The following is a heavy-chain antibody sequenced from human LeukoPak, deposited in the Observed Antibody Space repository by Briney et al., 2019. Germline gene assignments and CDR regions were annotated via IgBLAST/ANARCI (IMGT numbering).Heavy chain of an antibody. V-gene: IGHV5-51*01. CDR1: GYTFTNYW. CDR2: IYPCDSDT. J-gene: IGHJ4*02. D-gene: IGHD4-23*01. Sequence: GESLKISCEGSGYTFTNYWIGWVRQMPGKGLEWMGIIYPCDSDTRYCPSFQGQVTISADKYISTAYLQWSSLKASDNARYYCVRVSGGNQPDYLGRGTLVTVSS. CDR3: VRVSGGNQPDY.